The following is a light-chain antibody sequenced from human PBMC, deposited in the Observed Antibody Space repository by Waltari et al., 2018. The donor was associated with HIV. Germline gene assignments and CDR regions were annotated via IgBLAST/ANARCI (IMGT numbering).Light chain of an antibody. CDR3: SSYAGSNNPYV. CDR1: SSDLGAYNY. Sequence: QTALTQPPSASGSPGQSVTISCTGTSSDLGAYNYVSWYQQHPDKAPKLMIYDVSKRPSGVPDRFSGSKSVNTASLTVSGLQAEDEADYYCSSYAGSNNPYVFGTGTKVTVL. V-gene: IGLV2-8*01. CDR2: DVS. J-gene: IGLJ1*01.